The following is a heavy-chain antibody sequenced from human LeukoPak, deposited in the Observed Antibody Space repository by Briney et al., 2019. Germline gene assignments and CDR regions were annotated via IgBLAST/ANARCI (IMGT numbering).Heavy chain of an antibody. D-gene: IGHD3-22*01. CDR3: ARSKYYDSSGSYFDY. J-gene: IGHJ4*02. V-gene: IGHV1-69*05. Sequence: SVKVSCKASGGTFSSYAISWVRQAPGQGLEWMGRIIPIFGTANYAQKFQGRVTITTDESTSTAYMELSSLRSEDTAVYYCARSKYYDSSGSYFDYWGQGTLVTVSS. CDR1: GGTFSSYA. CDR2: IIPIFGTA.